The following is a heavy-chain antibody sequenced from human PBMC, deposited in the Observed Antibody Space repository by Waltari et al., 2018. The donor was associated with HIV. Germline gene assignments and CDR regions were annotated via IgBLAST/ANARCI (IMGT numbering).Heavy chain of an antibody. V-gene: IGHV4-59*01. CDR3: ARDKLFDYDNAGAEFWRNYYVFDV. D-gene: IGHD3-10*02. CDR1: GGSSSRAY. CDR2: VYYSGGA. J-gene: IGHJ6*02. Sequence: QLPLMESGPGQVKPSENLSLNCSVSGGSSSRAYCSWLRVFPLQGLEWLGHVYYSGGASYNPSLKNRVTITVDKTKKVFFLKLTSVTAADTAIYFCARDKLFDYDNAGAEFWRNYYVFDVWGQGTPVTVSS.